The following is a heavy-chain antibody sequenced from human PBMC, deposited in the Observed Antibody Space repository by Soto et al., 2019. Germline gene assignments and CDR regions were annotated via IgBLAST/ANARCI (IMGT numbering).Heavy chain of an antibody. V-gene: IGHV3-9*01. J-gene: IGHJ4*02. D-gene: IGHD3-16*01. CDR2: ISWNSGII. Sequence: PGGSLRLSCAASGFTFDDYAMHWVRQAPGKGLEWVSGISWNSGIIDYADSVKGRFTISRDNAKNSLYLQMNSLRAEDTALYFCAKDSSPIPYYSDYWGQGTLVTVSS. CDR1: GFTFDDYA. CDR3: AKDSSPIPYYSDY.